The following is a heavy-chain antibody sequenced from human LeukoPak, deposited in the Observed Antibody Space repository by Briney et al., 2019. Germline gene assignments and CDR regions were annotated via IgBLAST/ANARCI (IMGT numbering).Heavy chain of an antibody. CDR3: AKLIAVIAGAIDY. V-gene: IGHV3-23*01. CDR2: ISPSGGTT. Sequence: GGSLRLSCAASGCTFSNYAMSWVRQAPGKGLEWVSSISPSGGTTYYADAVKGRFTMSRDNSKKTVYVEMSSLRADHTAVYYCAKLIAVIAGAIDYWGQGTLVTVSS. D-gene: IGHD2-2*01. J-gene: IGHJ4*02. CDR1: GCTFSNYA.